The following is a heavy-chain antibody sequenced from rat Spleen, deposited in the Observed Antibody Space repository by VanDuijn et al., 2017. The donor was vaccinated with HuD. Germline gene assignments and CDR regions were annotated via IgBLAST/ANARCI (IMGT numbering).Heavy chain of an antibody. V-gene: IGHV5S13*01. CDR1: GFSFSTYG. Sequence: EVKLVESGGGLVQPGRSLKLSCAASGFSFSTYGMAWVRQAPTKGLEWVASISTSGGSTYYRDSVKGRFTVSRDNAKSTLYLQMDSLRSEDTATYYCARGGFDYWGQGVMVTVSS. CDR3: ARGGFDY. CDR2: ISTSGGST. J-gene: IGHJ2*01.